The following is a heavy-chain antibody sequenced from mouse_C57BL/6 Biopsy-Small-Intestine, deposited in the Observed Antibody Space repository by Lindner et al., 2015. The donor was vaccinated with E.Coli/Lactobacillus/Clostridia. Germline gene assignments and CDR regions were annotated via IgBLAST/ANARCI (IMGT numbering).Heavy chain of an antibody. Sequence: VQLQESGPELVKPGASVKMSCKASGYSFTDYFMNWVKQSHGKSLEWIGRIDPYSGXTFYNQKFKGKATLTVDRSSNTAHMELRSLTSEDSALYYCARLSYYNYDGGYVMDYWGQGTSVTVSS. CDR2: IDPYSGXT. CDR3: ARLSYYNYDGGYVMDY. V-gene: IGHV1-20*01. D-gene: IGHD2-12*01. CDR1: GYSFTDYF. J-gene: IGHJ4*01.